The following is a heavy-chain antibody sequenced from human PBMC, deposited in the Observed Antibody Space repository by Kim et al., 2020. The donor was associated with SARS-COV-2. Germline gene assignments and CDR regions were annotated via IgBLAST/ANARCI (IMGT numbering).Heavy chain of an antibody. CDR3: ARSLGSSSGWPDYFDY. V-gene: IGHV4-4*08. D-gene: IGHD6-6*01. CDR1: GGSISGNS. J-gene: IGHJ4*02. CDR2: MHSTGHT. Sequence: SETLSLTCNVSGGSISGNSWSWIRQPPGKGLDWIGYMHSTGHTSHNPSLKSRVAISIDTSKNQFSLRLKYVTAADTALYFCARSLGSSSGWPDYFDYWGQGILVTVSS.